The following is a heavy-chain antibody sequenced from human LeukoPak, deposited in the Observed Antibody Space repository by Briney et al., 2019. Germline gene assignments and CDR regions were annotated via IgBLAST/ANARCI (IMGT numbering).Heavy chain of an antibody. CDR2: ISGSGGST. CDR1: GFTFSSYA. CDR3: AKAPVLDSSGWYRDDAFDI. D-gene: IGHD6-19*01. V-gene: IGHV3-23*01. Sequence: GGFLRLSCAASGFTFSSYAMSWVRQAPGKGLEWVSAISGSGGSTYYADSVKGRFTISRDNSKNTLYLQMNSLRAEDTAVYYCAKAPVLDSSGWYRDDAFDIWGQGTMVTVSS. J-gene: IGHJ3*02.